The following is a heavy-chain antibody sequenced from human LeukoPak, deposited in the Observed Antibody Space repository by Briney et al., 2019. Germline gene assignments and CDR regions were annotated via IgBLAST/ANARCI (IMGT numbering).Heavy chain of an antibody. Sequence: SETLSLTCTVSGGSISSYYWSWIRQPPGKGLEWIGYIYYSGSTNYNPSLKSRVTISIDTSKNQFSLKLSYVTAADTAVYYCARSKPDDYVWGSFRPSFDYWGQGTLVTVSS. V-gene: IGHV4-59*01. CDR3: ARSKPDDYVWGSFRPSFDY. CDR1: GGSISSYY. J-gene: IGHJ4*02. D-gene: IGHD3-16*02. CDR2: IYYSGST.